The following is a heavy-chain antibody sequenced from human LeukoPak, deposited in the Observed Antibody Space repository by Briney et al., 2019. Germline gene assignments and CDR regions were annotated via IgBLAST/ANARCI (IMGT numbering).Heavy chain of an antibody. CDR3: ARHALRGASMVRGVIAYDY. V-gene: IGHV4-34*01. CDR1: GGSFSGYY. Sequence: SETLSLTCAVYGGSFSGYYWSWIRQPPGKGLEWIGEINHSGSTNYNPSLKSRVTISVDTSKNQFSLKLSSVTAADTAVYYCARHALRGASMVRGVIAYDYWGQGTLVTVSS. J-gene: IGHJ4*02. D-gene: IGHD3-10*01. CDR2: INHSGST.